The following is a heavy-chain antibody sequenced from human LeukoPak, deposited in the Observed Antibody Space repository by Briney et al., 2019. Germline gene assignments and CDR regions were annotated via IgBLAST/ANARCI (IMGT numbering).Heavy chain of an antibody. CDR3: ARGRDSGYDLGLYY. J-gene: IGHJ4*02. Sequence: ASVKVSCKASGYTFTSYGISWVRQAPGQGLEWMGWISAYNGNTTYAQKLQGRVTMTTDTSTRTAYMELRSLRSDDTAVYYCARGRDSGYDLGLYYWGQGTLVTVSS. V-gene: IGHV1-18*01. D-gene: IGHD5-12*01. CDR1: GYTFTSYG. CDR2: ISAYNGNT.